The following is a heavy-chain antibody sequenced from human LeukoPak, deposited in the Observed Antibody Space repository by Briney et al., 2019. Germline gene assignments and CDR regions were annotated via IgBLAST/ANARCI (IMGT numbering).Heavy chain of an antibody. CDR3: ARVVWFGTGYYYMDV. CDR1: GFTFSSYS. J-gene: IGHJ6*03. CDR2: ISSSSSTI. Sequence: GSLRLSCAASGFTFSSYSMNWVRQAPGKGLEWVSYISSSSSTIYYADSVKGRFTISRDSAKNSLYLQMNSLRAEDTAVYYCARVVWFGTGYYYMDVWGKGTTVTVSS. V-gene: IGHV3-48*01. D-gene: IGHD3-10*01.